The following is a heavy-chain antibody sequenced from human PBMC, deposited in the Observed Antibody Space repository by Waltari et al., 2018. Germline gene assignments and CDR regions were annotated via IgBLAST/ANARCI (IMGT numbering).Heavy chain of an antibody. CDR1: GGSFRGYS. J-gene: IGHJ3*02. CDR3: ARGGQLWLLEGHAFDI. CDR2: INHSGST. V-gene: IGHV4-34*01. Sequence: QVQLQQWGAGLLKPSETLSLTCAVSGGSFRGYSWRWIRQPPGKGLEWIGEINHSGSTNYNPYLKSRVTIAVDTSKNQFSLKLSAVTAADTAVYYCARGGQLWLLEGHAFDIWGQGTMVTVSS. D-gene: IGHD5-18*01.